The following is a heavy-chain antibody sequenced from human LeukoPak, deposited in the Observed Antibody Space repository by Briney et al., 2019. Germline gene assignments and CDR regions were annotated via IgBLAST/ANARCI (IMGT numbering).Heavy chain of an antibody. J-gene: IGHJ4*02. V-gene: IGHV4-38-2*02. CDR2: IDHSGST. D-gene: IGHD6-19*01. CDR3: ARDSKSVAGTATH. CDR1: GYSISSGYY. Sequence: PSETLSLTCAVSGYSISSGYYWGWIRQPPGKGLEWIGSIDHSGSTYYNPSLKSRVTIPVDTSKNQFSLKLSSVTAADTAVYYCARDSKSVAGTATHWGQGTLVTVSS.